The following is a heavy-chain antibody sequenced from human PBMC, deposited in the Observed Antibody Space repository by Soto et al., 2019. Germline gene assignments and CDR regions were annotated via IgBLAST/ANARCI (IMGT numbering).Heavy chain of an antibody. CDR3: ARGGYSGYDFDY. D-gene: IGHD5-12*01. CDR2: IYYSGST. V-gene: IGHV4-59*01. Sequence: SETLSLTCTVSGGYIRSYYWSWIRQPPGKGLEWIGYIYYSGSTNYNPSLKSRVTISVDTSKNQFSLKLTSVTAADTAVYYCARGGYSGYDFDYWGQGTLVTVSS. J-gene: IGHJ4*02. CDR1: GGYIRSYY.